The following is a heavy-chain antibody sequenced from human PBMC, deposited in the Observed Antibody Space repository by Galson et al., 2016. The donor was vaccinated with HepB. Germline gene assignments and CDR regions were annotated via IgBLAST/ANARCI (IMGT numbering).Heavy chain of an antibody. CDR3: ARDPPYGEDFVGGWLWY. Sequence: SLRLSCAASGFIFTNYWIHWVRQTPGNGLVWVSRVDSDGSGTSYADSVKGRFTISRDNSKNTVYLQMNSLRAEDTAVYYCARDPPYGEDFVGGWLWYWGQGTLVTVSS. CDR1: GFIFTNYW. CDR2: VDSDGSGT. D-gene: IGHD4-17*01. V-gene: IGHV3-74*01. J-gene: IGHJ4*02.